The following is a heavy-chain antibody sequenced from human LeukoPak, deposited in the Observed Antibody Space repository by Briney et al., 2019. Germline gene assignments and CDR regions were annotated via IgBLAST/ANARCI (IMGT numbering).Heavy chain of an antibody. CDR3: ARNTVSAAGDY. CDR1: GFSLSSSW. CDR2: IKEDGSEE. J-gene: IGHJ4*02. Sequence: GGSLRLSXAASGFSLSSSWMSWVRQAPGKGLEWVANIKEDGSEENYVGSVKGRFTISRDNAKNSLYLHMKSLRAEDTAVYYCARNTVSAAGDYWGQGTLVTVSS. V-gene: IGHV3-7*01. D-gene: IGHD6-13*01.